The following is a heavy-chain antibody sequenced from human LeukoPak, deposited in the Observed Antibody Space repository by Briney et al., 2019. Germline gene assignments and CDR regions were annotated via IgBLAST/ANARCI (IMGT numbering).Heavy chain of an antibody. CDR2: INPSGGST. Sequence: ASVKVSCKASGYTFTSYYMHWVRQAPGQGLEWMGIINPSGGSTSYAQKFQGRVTMTRDTSTSTVYMELSSLRSEDTAVYYCAREEWNQLLPKPQYYFDYWGQGTLVTVSS. CDR1: GYTFTSYY. D-gene: IGHD2-2*01. CDR3: AREEWNQLLPKPQYYFDY. V-gene: IGHV1-46*01. J-gene: IGHJ4*02.